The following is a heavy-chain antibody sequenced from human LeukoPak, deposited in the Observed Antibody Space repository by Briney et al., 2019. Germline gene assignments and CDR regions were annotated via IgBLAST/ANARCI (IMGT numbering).Heavy chain of an antibody. CDR2: IYNSGGT. CDR3: ARSAFLVTAPGLYYFDY. D-gene: IGHD6-13*01. Sequence: SQTLSLTCTVSGGAISSYYWSSIRQPAGKGLEWIGHIYNSGGTNYNPSLKGRVTMSVATSKNQYSLHLSSVTAADTAVYYCARSAFLVTAPGLYYFDYWGQGTLVAVSS. V-gene: IGHV4-4*07. J-gene: IGHJ4*02. CDR1: GGAISSYY.